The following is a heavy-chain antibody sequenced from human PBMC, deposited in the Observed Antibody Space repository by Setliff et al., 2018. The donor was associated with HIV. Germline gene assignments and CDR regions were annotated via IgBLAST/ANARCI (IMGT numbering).Heavy chain of an antibody. V-gene: IGHV3-15*01. CDR3: TTEVRYYDSSGPDY. Sequence: GESLKISCAASGFTFSNAWMSWVRQAPGKGLEWVGRIKSKTDGGTTDYAAPVKGRFTISRDDSKNTLYLQMNSLKTEDTAVYYCTTEVRYYDSSGPDYWGQGTLVTVPQ. CDR1: GFTFSNAW. J-gene: IGHJ4*02. D-gene: IGHD3-22*01. CDR2: IKSKTDGGTT.